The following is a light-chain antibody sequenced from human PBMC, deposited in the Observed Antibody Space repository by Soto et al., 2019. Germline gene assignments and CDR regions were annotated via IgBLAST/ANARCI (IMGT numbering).Light chain of an antibody. CDR3: QHYYNTPWT. CDR1: QSVLHRSSNKNF. V-gene: IGKV4-1*01. Sequence: DIVMTQSPDSLAVSLGERATVNCKSSQSVLHRSSNKNFLAWYQQKPGQPPKLLISWASTRESGVPDRFSGSGSETDFALPISSRQAEDVAVYFCQHYYNTPWTFGQGTKVEIK. CDR2: WAS. J-gene: IGKJ1*01.